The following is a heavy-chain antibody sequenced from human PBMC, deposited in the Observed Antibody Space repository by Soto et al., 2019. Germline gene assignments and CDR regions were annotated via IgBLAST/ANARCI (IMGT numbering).Heavy chain of an antibody. CDR3: ARASIVGATDPHFDY. Sequence: GVSVKVSCKASGGTFSSYPISWVRQAPGQGLEWMGGIIPILGTANYAQKFHGRVTITADESTSTAYMELSSLRSEDTAVYYCARASIVGATDPHFDYWGQGTLVTVSS. J-gene: IGHJ4*02. V-gene: IGHV1-69*13. D-gene: IGHD1-26*01. CDR2: IIPILGTA. CDR1: GGTFSSYP.